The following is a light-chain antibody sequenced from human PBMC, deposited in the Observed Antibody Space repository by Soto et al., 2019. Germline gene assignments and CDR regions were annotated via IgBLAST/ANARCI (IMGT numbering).Light chain of an antibody. V-gene: IGLV6-57*01. CDR3: QSYDSINVV. J-gene: IGLJ2*01. CDR1: SGSIASNY. CDR2: EDN. Sequence: NFMLTQPHSVSESPGKTVTISCTRSSGSIASNYVQWYQQRPGSSPTTVIYEDNQRPSGVPDRFSGSIDSSSNYASLTISGLKTEDEADYYRQSYDSINVVFGGGTTLTVL.